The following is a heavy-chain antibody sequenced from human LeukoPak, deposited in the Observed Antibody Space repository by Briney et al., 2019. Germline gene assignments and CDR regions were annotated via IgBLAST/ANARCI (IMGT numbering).Heavy chain of an antibody. Sequence: GESLRLSCSASGFTFSTYAMHWVRQPPGKGLEYVSAITDNGGSTYHADSVKGRFTISRDNSKNTLYLQMSSLRTEDTAVYYCVKLFTSGSLDYWGQGTLVTVSS. J-gene: IGHJ4*02. CDR3: VKLFTSGSLDY. CDR1: GFTFSTYA. V-gene: IGHV3-64D*09. D-gene: IGHD6-19*01. CDR2: ITDNGGST.